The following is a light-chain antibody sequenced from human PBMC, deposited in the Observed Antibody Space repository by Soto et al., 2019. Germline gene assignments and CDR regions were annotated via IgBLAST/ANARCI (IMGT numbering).Light chain of an antibody. CDR1: SSNIGSNY. CDR3: AAWDDSRSGYV. CDR2: RNN. J-gene: IGLJ1*01. V-gene: IGLV1-47*01. Sequence: QSVLTQPPSASGTPGQRVTISCSGSSSNIGSNYVYWDQQLPGTAPKLLIYRNNQRPSGVPDRFSGSKSGTSASLAISGRRAEDEADYYCAAWDDSRSGYVFGTGTKLTVL.